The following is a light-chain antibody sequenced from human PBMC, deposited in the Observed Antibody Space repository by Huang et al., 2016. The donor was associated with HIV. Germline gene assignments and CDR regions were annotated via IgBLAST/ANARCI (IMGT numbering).Light chain of an antibody. Sequence: DIQMTQSPSSVSASVGDRVTITCRASQGISSWLAWYQHKPGKAPKLLIYGASILQSGVPSRFSGSGSGTDFTLTISSLQPEDFATYYCQQANSVPFTFGPGTKVDIK. CDR3: QQANSVPFT. CDR1: QGISSW. J-gene: IGKJ3*01. V-gene: IGKV1-12*01. CDR2: GAS.